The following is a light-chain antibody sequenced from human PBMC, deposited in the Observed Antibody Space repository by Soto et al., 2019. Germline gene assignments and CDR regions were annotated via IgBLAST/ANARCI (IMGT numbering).Light chain of an antibody. CDR2: GSS. V-gene: IGKV3-20*01. J-gene: IGKJ2*01. CDR1: QTVNTDF. Sequence: EIVLTQSPGTLSLSPGDRVTLSCRASQTVNTDFVAWYQQKPGQAPRLLIFGSSKRATDIPDRFSGSGSGTDFTLTISRLDPEDFAVCHCQHFGGSPPRYTFGEGTKLEIK. CDR3: QHFGGSPPRYT.